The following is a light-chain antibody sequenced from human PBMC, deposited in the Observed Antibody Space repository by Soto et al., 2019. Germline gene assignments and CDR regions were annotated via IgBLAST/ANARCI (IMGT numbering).Light chain of an antibody. CDR1: QSVSSSY. CDR3: QPRRT. V-gene: IGKV3-20*01. J-gene: IGKJ3*01. Sequence: EIVLTQSPGTLSLSPGKRATLSCRASQSVSSSYLAWYQQKPGKAPRLLIYGASSRATGIPDRFSGSGSGTNFTLTISRLEDEDFAVYYCQPRRTFGPGTKVDIK. CDR2: GAS.